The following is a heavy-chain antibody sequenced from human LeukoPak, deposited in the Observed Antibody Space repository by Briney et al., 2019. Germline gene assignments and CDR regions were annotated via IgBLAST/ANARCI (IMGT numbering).Heavy chain of an antibody. CDR1: GFTFTDYW. CDR3: ASDGTAAGLYFDL. J-gene: IGHJ4*01. CDR2: IRQDGSEK. D-gene: IGHD6-13*01. V-gene: IGHV3-7*01. Sequence: GGSLRLSCAVPGFTFTDYWMNWVRQAPGKRLESLASIRQDGSEKTYVDSVKGRFTISRDNTKNSLSLQVNSLRLEDTAVYYCASDGTAAGLYFDLWGQGTLVTVSS.